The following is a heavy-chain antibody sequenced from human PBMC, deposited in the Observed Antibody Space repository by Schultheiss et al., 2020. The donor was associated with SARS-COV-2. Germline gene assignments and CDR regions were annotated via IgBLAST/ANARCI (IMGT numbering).Heavy chain of an antibody. CDR3: AKEARSGWFPENWFDP. D-gene: IGHD6-19*01. V-gene: IGHV3-23*01. CDR2: ISGSGGST. CDR1: GFTFSNYA. Sequence: GGSLRLSCAASGFTFSNYAMSWVRQAPGKGLEWVSSISGSGGSTYYADSVKGRFTISRDNSKNTLYLQMNSLRAEDTAVYYCAKEARSGWFPENWFDPWGQGTLVTVSS. J-gene: IGHJ5*02.